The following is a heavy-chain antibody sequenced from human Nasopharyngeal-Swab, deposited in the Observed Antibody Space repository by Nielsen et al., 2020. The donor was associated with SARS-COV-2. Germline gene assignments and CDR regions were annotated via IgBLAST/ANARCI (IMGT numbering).Heavy chain of an antibody. CDR3: ARGDGIAAAGNQVGRFDY. CDR2: INHSGST. D-gene: IGHD6-13*01. Sequence: SETLSLTCAVYGGSFSGYYWSWIRQPPGKGLEWIGEINHSGSTNYNPSLKSRVTISVDTSKNQLSLKLSSVTAADTAVYYCARGDGIAAAGNQVGRFDYWGQGTLVTVSS. J-gene: IGHJ4*02. CDR1: GGSFSGYY. V-gene: IGHV4-34*01.